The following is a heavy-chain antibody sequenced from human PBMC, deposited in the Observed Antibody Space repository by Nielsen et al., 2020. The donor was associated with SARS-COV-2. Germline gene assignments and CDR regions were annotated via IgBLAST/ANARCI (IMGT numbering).Heavy chain of an antibody. Sequence: LRLSCTVSGGSIDNGDYYWSWIRPSPGKGLEWIGYLYYSGRAFYNPSLKSRVIISIDTSKNRFSLRLSSVTAADTAVYYCARTAENWGPANFDYWGQGTPVTVSS. V-gene: IGHV4-30-4*01. J-gene: IGHJ4*02. CDR3: ARTAENWGPANFDY. CDR1: GGSIDNGDYY. CDR2: LYYSGRA. D-gene: IGHD7-27*01.